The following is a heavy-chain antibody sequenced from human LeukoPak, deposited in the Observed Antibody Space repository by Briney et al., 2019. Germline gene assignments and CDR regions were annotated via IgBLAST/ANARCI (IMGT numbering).Heavy chain of an antibody. CDR3: AKGGSRLFLDI. CDR1: GFSFSSYW. J-gene: IGHJ3*02. CDR2: INSDGSNT. Sequence: GGSLRLSCAASGFSFSSYWMHWVRQVPGKGLVWVSRINSDGSNTNYADSVKGRFTISRDNAKNTLYLQMNSLRAEDTAVYYCAKGGSRLFLDIWGQGTMVTVSS. V-gene: IGHV3-74*01.